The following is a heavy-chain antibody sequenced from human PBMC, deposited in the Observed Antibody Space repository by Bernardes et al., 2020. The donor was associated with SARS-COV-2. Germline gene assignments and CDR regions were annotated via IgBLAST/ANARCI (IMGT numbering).Heavy chain of an antibody. CDR2: INPDGSVI. CDR3: IMGILEWGDY. CDR1: GFTFSRYW. J-gene: IGHJ4*02. Sequence: RGSLRLSCVTSGFTFSRYWMSWVRQAPGKGLAWVANINPDGSVIYYMDFVEGRFAISRDNAKNSLSLQMNSLRDEDTATYYCIMGILEWGDYWGQGTLVTVSS. V-gene: IGHV3-7*05. D-gene: IGHD3-3*01.